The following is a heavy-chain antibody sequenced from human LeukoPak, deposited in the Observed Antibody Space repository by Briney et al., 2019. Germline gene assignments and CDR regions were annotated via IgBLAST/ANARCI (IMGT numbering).Heavy chain of an antibody. J-gene: IGHJ5*02. CDR3: ARPYYDYAWGPNNWFDP. V-gene: IGHV1-2*02. D-gene: IGHD3-16*01. Sequence: SVKVSCKASGYTFIGYYMHWVRQAPGQGLEWMGWINPNSGGTNYAQKFQGRVTMTRDTSISTAYMELSRLRSDDTAMYYCARPYYDYAWGPNNWFDPWGQGTLVTVSS. CDR2: INPNSGGT. CDR1: GYTFIGYY.